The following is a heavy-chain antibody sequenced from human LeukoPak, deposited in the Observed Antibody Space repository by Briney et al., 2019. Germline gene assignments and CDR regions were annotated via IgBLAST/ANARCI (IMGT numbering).Heavy chain of an antibody. D-gene: IGHD3-22*01. CDR2: ISSSSSYI. Sequence: PGGSLRLSCAASGFTFSSYSMKWVRQAPGKGLEWVSSISSSSSYIYYADSVKGRFTISRDNAKNSLYLQMNSLRAEDTAVYYCARDQGGYDSSGYYYEPYYFDYWGQGTLVTVSS. J-gene: IGHJ4*02. V-gene: IGHV3-21*01. CDR3: ARDQGGYDSSGYYYEPYYFDY. CDR1: GFTFSSYS.